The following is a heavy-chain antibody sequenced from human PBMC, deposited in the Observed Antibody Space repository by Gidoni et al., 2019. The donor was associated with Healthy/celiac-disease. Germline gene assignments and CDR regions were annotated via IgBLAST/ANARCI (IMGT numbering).Heavy chain of an antibody. CDR3: ARGRAAAGRAFDY. D-gene: IGHD6-13*01. Sequence: VQLVEYGGCLVKPGGYRRLSCAAAGCTFSDYYISWSRQAPGQGLEWVSSISSSGSTLYYTDSVKGRFSISRDNAKNSLYLQMNSLRAEDPAVYYCARGRAAAGRAFDYWGQGTLVTVSS. CDR1: GCTFSDYY. CDR2: ISSSGSTL. J-gene: IGHJ4*02. V-gene: IGHV3-11*01.